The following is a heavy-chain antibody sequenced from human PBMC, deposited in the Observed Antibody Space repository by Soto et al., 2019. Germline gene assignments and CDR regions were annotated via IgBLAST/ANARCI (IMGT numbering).Heavy chain of an antibody. V-gene: IGHV1-8*01. J-gene: IGHJ4*02. D-gene: IGHD3-3*01. CDR1: GYTFTSYY. CDR3: ARGATIFGVVIIVAKTYYFDY. Sequence: GPSVKVSCKASGYTFTSYYINWVRQATGQGLEWMGWMNPNSGNTGYAQKFQGRVTMTRNTSISTAYMELSSLRSEDTAVYYCARGATIFGVVIIVAKTYYFDYWGQGTLVTVSS. CDR2: MNPNSGNT.